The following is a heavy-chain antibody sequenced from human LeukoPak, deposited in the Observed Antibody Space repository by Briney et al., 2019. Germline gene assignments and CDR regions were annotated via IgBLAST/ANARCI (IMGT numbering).Heavy chain of an antibody. CDR3: AREGGRYDFGSGFNYYYYMDV. CDR2: INPSGGST. Sequence: ASVKVSCKASGYTFTSYYMHWVRQAPGQGLEWMGIINPSGGSTSYAQKFQGRVTMTRDTSTSTVYMELSSLRSEDTAVYYCAREGGRYDFGSGFNYYYYMDVWGKGTTVTVSS. D-gene: IGHD3-3*01. CDR1: GYTFTSYY. V-gene: IGHV1-46*03. J-gene: IGHJ6*03.